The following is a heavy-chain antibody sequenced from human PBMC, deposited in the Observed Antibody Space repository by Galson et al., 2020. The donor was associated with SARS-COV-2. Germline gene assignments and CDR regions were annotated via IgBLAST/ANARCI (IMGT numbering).Heavy chain of an antibody. J-gene: IGHJ4*02. Sequence: GGSLRLSCADPGFTFSSFGMGWVRQAPGQGLEYVSSISSNGVSAYYANSVKGRFTISRDNSKNTLYLQMGGLRAEDMAVYFCARWRYSSGWSFFDHWGQGTLVTVSS. V-gene: IGHV3-64*01. D-gene: IGHD6-19*01. CDR1: GFTFSSFG. CDR2: ISSNGVSA. CDR3: ARWRYSSGWSFFDH.